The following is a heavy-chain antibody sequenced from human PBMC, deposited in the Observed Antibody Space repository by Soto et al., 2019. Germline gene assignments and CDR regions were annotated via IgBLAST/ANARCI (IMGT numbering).Heavy chain of an antibody. CDR1: GDSISNYY. Sequence: ASETLSLTCTVSGDSISNYYWSWIRQPPGKGLEWIGYIYYSGTTNYNPSLKTRVTISLDTSKNQFSLELTSVTTADTAVYYCARDLPSYGDKQGYGMDVWGQGTTVTVSS. V-gene: IGHV4-59*01. J-gene: IGHJ6*02. CDR3: ARDLPSYGDKQGYGMDV. CDR2: IYYSGTT. D-gene: IGHD4-17*01.